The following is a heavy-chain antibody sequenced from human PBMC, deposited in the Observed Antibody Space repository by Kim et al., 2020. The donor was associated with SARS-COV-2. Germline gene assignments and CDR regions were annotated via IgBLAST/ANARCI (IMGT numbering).Heavy chain of an antibody. Sequence: DNTNYAQKLQGRVTMTTDTSTSTAYMELRSLRSDDTAVYYCARASWGFDYWGQGTLVTVSS. CDR3: ARASWGFDY. D-gene: IGHD3-16*01. V-gene: IGHV1-18*01. CDR2: DNT. J-gene: IGHJ4*02.